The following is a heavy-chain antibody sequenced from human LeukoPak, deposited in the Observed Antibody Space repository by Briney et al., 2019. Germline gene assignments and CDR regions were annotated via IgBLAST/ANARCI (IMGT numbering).Heavy chain of an antibody. CDR3: ARGVDSAKVGY. Sequence: SETLSLTCTVYGGSFSHNYWNWIRQPPGKGPEWIGEIHPSGTTTYNPPLESRVSISVDTPNNQFSLTVTSVTAADTAIYYCARGVDSAKVGYWGRGTLVTVSS. D-gene: IGHD3-3*01. J-gene: IGHJ4*02. CDR1: GGSFSHNY. CDR2: IHPSGTT. V-gene: IGHV4-34*01.